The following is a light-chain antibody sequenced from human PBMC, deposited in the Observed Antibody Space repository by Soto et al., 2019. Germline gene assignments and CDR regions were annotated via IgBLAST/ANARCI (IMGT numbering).Light chain of an antibody. CDR1: QSVLYSSNNKNY. Sequence: DIVMTQSPDSLAVSLGERATINCKSSQSVLYSSNNKNYLAWYQQKPGQPPKLLIYWASTRECGVHDRFSGSGSGTDFTLTISSLQAEDVAVYYCQQYYSTPYTFGQGTKLDIK. V-gene: IGKV4-1*01. J-gene: IGKJ2*01. CDR3: QQYYSTPYT. CDR2: WAS.